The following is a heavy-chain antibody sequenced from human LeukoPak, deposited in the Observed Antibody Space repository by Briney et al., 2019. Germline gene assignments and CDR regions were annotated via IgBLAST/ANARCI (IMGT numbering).Heavy chain of an antibody. D-gene: IGHD2-15*01. J-gene: IGHJ3*02. Sequence: SETLSLTCTVSGGSISSYYWSWIRQPPGKGLEWIGYIYYSGSTNYNPSLKSRVTISVDTSKNQFSLKLSSVTAADTAVYYCARVLWRPLGWPLNDAFDIWGQGTMVTVSS. CDR2: IYYSGST. V-gene: IGHV4-59*01. CDR3: ARVLWRPLGWPLNDAFDI. CDR1: GGSISSYY.